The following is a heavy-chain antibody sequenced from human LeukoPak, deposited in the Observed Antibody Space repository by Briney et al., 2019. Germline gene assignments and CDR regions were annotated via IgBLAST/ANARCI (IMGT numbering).Heavy chain of an antibody. CDR2: ISYDGSNK. D-gene: IGHD2/OR15-2a*01. CDR1: GFTFTSYG. Sequence: GGSLRLSCAASGFTFTSYGMHWVRQAPGKGLEWVAVISYDGSNKYYADSVKGRFTISRDNSKNTLYLQMNSLRAEDTAVYYCAKRSFDPPGWGQGTLVTVSS. V-gene: IGHV3-30*18. J-gene: IGHJ4*02. CDR3: AKRSFDPPG.